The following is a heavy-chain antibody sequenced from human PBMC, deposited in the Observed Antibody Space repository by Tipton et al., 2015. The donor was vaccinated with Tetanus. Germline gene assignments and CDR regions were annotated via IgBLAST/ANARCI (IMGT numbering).Heavy chain of an antibody. CDR2: IVVGSGNT. CDR1: GFTFTSSA. D-gene: IGHD3-10*01. J-gene: IGHJ4*02. Sequence: QLVQSGPEVKKPGTSVKVSCKASGFTFTSSAVQWVRQARGQRLEWIGWIVVGSGNTNYAQKFQERVTITRYMSTTTVSMELSHLRSEDTAVYYCAGWTYYYGPGSYYTSPNFDYWGQGTRVTVSS. CDR3: AGWTYYYGPGSYYTSPNFDY. V-gene: IGHV1-58*01.